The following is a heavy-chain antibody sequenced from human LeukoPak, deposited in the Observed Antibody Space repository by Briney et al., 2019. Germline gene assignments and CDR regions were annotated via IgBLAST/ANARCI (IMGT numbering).Heavy chain of an antibody. J-gene: IGHJ4*02. D-gene: IGHD3-9*01. Sequence: KPSGTLSLTCAVSGGSISSSNWWSWIRQPPGKGLEWIGEIYHSGSTNYNPSLKSRVTISVDKSKNQFSPKLSSVTAADTAVYYCARDPGYYDILTGYYRTYYFDYWGQGTLVTVSS. CDR1: GGSISSSNW. CDR2: IYHSGST. V-gene: IGHV4-4*02. CDR3: ARDPGYYDILTGYYRTYYFDY.